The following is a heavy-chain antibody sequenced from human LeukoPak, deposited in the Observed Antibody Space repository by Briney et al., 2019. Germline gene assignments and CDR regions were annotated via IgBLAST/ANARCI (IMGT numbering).Heavy chain of an antibody. J-gene: IGHJ4*02. CDR3: AKSPQDIVVVPAAMRCDY. V-gene: IGHV3-23*01. CDR1: GFTFSSYA. Sequence: GGSLRLSCAASGFTFSSYAMSWVRQAPGKGLEWVSAISGSGGSTYYSDSVKGRFTISRDNSKNTLYLQMNSLRAEDTAVYYCAKSPQDIVVVPAAMRCDYWGQGTLVTVSS. CDR2: ISGSGGST. D-gene: IGHD2-2*01.